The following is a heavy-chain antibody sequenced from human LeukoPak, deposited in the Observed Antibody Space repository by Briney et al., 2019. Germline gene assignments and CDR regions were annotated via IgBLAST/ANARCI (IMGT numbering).Heavy chain of an antibody. CDR3: AKDAAAPEY. CDR1: GFTFTSSG. D-gene: IGHD2-2*01. Sequence: PGGSLRLSCAAPGFTFTSSGMHWVRQAPGKGLEWVTLIWFDGSNEYYADSVKGRFSISRDNSRNTLYLQMNSLRAEDTAVYYCAKDAAAPEYWGQGTLVTVSS. V-gene: IGHV3-33*06. J-gene: IGHJ4*02. CDR2: IWFDGSNE.